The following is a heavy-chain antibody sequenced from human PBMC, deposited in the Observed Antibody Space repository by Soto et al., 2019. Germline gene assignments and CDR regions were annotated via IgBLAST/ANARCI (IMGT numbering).Heavy chain of an antibody. Sequence: AAVKVSCKASGGTFSSYAISWVRQAPGQGLEWMGGIIPIFGTANYAQKFQGRVTITADESTSTAYMELSSLRSEDTAVYYCARVMGGPNERXLGETSSSPRYYYGMDVWGQGTTVTVSS. J-gene: IGHJ6*02. CDR2: IIPIFGTA. CDR3: ARVMGGPNERXLGETSSSPRYYYGMDV. D-gene: IGHD6-13*01. V-gene: IGHV1-69*01. CDR1: GGTFSSYA.